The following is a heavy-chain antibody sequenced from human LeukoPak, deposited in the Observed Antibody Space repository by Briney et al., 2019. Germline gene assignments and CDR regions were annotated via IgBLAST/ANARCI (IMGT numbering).Heavy chain of an antibody. Sequence: SVKVSCKASGGTFSSYAISWVRQATGQGLEWMGGIIPIFGTGNYAQKFQGRVTITADESTSTAYMEMSSLRSEDTAVYYCARARGKPRSYNYYGMDVWGQGTTVTVSS. CDR1: GGTFSSYA. CDR3: ARARGKPRSYNYYGMDV. J-gene: IGHJ6*02. V-gene: IGHV1-69*13. CDR2: IIPIFGTG. D-gene: IGHD4-23*01.